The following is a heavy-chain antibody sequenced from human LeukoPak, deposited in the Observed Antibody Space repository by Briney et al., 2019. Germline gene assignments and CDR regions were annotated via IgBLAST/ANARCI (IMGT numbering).Heavy chain of an antibody. J-gene: IGHJ4*02. Sequence: PGGSLRLSCAASGFTFSSYRMHWVRHAPGKGLVWVSRINSDGSSTSYADSVKGRFTISRDNAKNSLYLQMNSLRAEDTAVYYCARDLAPLLGGGVVTELDYWGQGTLVTVSS. CDR2: INSDGSST. CDR3: ARDLAPLLGGGVVTELDY. V-gene: IGHV3-74*01. CDR1: GFTFSSYR. D-gene: IGHD3-3*01.